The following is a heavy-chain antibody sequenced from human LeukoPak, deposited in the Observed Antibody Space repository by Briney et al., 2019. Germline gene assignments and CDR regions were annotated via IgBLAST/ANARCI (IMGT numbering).Heavy chain of an antibody. CDR2: ISSSGSTI. Sequence: GGSLRLSCAASGFTFSDYYMSWIRQAPGKGLEWVSYISSSGSTIYYADSVKGRFTISRDNAKNSLYLQMNSLRAEDTAVYYCARDNGDFWSGFIGFDPWGQGTLVTVSS. J-gene: IGHJ5*02. CDR1: GFTFSDYY. V-gene: IGHV3-11*01. CDR3: ARDNGDFWSGFIGFDP. D-gene: IGHD3-3*01.